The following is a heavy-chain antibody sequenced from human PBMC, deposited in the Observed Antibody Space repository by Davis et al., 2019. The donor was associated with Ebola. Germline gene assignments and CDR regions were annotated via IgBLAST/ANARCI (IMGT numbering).Heavy chain of an antibody. Sequence: MPSETLSLTCTVSGASISRTTNYYWSWIRQPPGKGLEWIGEINHSGSTNYNPSLKSRVTISVDTSKNQFSLKLSSVTAADTAVYYCARKRWNYERMDVWGKGTTVTVSS. CDR1: GASISRTTNYY. CDR3: ARKRWNYERMDV. V-gene: IGHV4-34*01. CDR2: INHSGST. D-gene: IGHD1-7*01. J-gene: IGHJ6*04.